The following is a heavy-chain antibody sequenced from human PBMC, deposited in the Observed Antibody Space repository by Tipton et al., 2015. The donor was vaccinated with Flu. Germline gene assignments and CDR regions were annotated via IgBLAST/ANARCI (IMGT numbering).Heavy chain of an antibody. Sequence: QVQLVQSGPEVKTPGSSVKVSCEVSGGTFTSYAISWVRQAPGQGLEWMGRIFPIFGIADYGENFQDRLTISADESTTTVSMDLGSLRSDDTAIYYCATSVMITFGGDIVPGAFDVWGQGTLVTVSS. CDR2: IFPIFGIA. J-gene: IGHJ3*01. V-gene: IGHV1-69*18. D-gene: IGHD3-16*02. CDR3: ATSVMITFGGDIVPGAFDV. CDR1: GGTFTSYA.